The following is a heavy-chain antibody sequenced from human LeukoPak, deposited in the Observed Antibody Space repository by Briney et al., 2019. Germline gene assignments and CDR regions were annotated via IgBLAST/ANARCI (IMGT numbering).Heavy chain of an antibody. D-gene: IGHD5-18*01. CDR1: GGSISSNSYY. Sequence: SETLSLTCAVSGGSISSNSYYWGWIRQPPGKGLEWIGSIYSGSTYYNPSLKSRVTISVDTSKNQFSLKLSSVTAADTTVYYCARVLGNVDTAKYYFDYWGQGTLVTVSS. CDR2: IYSGST. CDR3: ARVLGNVDTAKYYFDY. J-gene: IGHJ4*02. V-gene: IGHV4-39*07.